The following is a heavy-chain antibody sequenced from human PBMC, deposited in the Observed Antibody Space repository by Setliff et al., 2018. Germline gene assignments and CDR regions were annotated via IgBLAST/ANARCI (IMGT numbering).Heavy chain of an antibody. J-gene: IGHJ6*02. V-gene: IGHV4-39*07. CDR2: IYHSGSS. CDR1: GGSISSMSYY. D-gene: IGHD2-21*01. CDR3: ATRTFAVIPHPGLGLDYFYGMDV. Sequence: SETLSLTCTVSGGSISSMSYYWGWIRQPPGKGLEWIGSIYHSGSSYYNSSLRSRVTISVDTSKNQFSLILRSVTAADTAVYYCATRTFAVIPHPGLGLDYFYGMDVWGRGTTVTVSS.